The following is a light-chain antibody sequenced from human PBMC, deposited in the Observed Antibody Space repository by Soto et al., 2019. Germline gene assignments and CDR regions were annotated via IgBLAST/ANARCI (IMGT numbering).Light chain of an antibody. CDR3: QQYNDWPPMYT. CDR1: QSVSSN. Sequence: EIVMTQSPATLSVSPGERATLSCRASQSVSSNLAWYQQKPVQAPRLLIYGASTRATGIPATFSGSGSGTEFTRTISSLQSEDFAVYYCQQYNDWPPMYTFGQGTKLEIK. V-gene: IGKV3-15*01. J-gene: IGKJ2*01. CDR2: GAS.